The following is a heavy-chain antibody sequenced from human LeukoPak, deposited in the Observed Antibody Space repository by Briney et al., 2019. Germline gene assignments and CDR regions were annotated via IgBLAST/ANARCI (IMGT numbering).Heavy chain of an antibody. CDR1: GYTFTSYY. V-gene: IGHV1-46*01. J-gene: IGHJ6*03. D-gene: IGHD1-26*01. CDR3: ARESPGVGATRDVFYYFKGG. CDR2: INPSGGST. Sequence: GASVKVSCKASGYTFTSYYMHWVRQAPGQGLEWMGIINPSGGSTSYAQKFQGRVTMTRDMSTSTVYMELSSLRSEDTAVYYCARESPGVGATRDVFYYFKGGLGKRTTGHVSS.